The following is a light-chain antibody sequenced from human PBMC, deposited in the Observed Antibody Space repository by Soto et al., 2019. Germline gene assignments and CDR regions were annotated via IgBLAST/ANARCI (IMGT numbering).Light chain of an antibody. Sequence: SVVKQPRSVSAAPRQKGTISCSGSSSNIGGNSVSWDQQLQARAPKLLIYDDNKRPSGIPDRFSRSKCGTSATLGITGFQTGDEADYYCGSWDSSLSAYDFGTGTKLTVL. J-gene: IGLJ1*01. CDR1: SSNIGGNS. CDR2: DDN. CDR3: GSWDSSLSAYD. V-gene: IGLV1-51*01.